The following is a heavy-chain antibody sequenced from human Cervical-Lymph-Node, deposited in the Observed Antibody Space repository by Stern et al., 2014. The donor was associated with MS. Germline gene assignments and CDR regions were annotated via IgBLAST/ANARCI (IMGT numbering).Heavy chain of an antibody. V-gene: IGHV3-21*06. J-gene: IGHJ4*02. Sequence: EMQLVESGGGLVKPGGSLRLSCATSGFTFINYHMNWVRQAPGKGLEWVSSITGTSLYINYADSVKGRFTISRDNARNSLYLQMNSLRAEDTAVYYCVRARSTVAPYYFDYWGQGTLVTVSS. D-gene: IGHD3-10*01. CDR3: VRARSTVAPYYFDY. CDR2: ITGTSLYI. CDR1: GFTFINYH.